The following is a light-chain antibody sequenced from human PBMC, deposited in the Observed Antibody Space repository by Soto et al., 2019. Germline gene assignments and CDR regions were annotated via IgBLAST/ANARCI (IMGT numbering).Light chain of an antibody. J-gene: IGLJ1*01. V-gene: IGLV2-14*01. CDR2: EVN. CDR3: AASDDSLSGPHYV. CDR1: SSDVGGYNY. Sequence: QSVLTQPASVSGSPGQSITIFCTGTSSDVGGYNYVSWYQQHPGSAPKLIIYEVNQRPSGVPDRFSGSKSGTSASLAISGLRSEDEADYYCAASDDSLSGPHYVFGTGNKVTVL.